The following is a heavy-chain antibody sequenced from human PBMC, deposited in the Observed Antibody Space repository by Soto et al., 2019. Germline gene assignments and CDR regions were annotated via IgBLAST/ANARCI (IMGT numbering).Heavy chain of an antibody. CDR1: GFTLSNYA. CDR2: ISISGGST. J-gene: IGHJ4*02. V-gene: IGHV3-23*01. D-gene: IGHD3-22*01. Sequence: EVQLLESGGGSVQPGGSLRLSCAASGFTLSNYAMSWVRQAPGKGLEWVSAISISGGSTYYADSVKGRFTISRDSSKNKLYLQMNSLRAEDTAVYYCAKDLRDSSGYYYYIDSWGQGILVTVSS. CDR3: AKDLRDSSGYYYYIDS.